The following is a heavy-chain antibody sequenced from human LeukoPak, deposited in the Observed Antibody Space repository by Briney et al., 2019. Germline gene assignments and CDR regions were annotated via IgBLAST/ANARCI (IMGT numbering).Heavy chain of an antibody. CDR2: INTNTGNP. CDR1: GYTFTSYA. CDR3: ARYNRNYYDSSGYHDY. J-gene: IGHJ4*02. Sequence: GASVKVSCKASGYTFTSYAMNWVRQAPGQGLEWMGWINTNTGNPTYAQGFTGRFVFSLDTSVSTAYLQISSLKAEDTAVYYCARYNRNYYDSSGYHDYWGQGTLVTVSS. D-gene: IGHD3-22*01. V-gene: IGHV7-4-1*02.